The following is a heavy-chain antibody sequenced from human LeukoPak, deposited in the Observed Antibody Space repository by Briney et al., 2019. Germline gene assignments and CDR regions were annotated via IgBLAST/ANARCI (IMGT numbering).Heavy chain of an antibody. Sequence: ASVKGSCKASGYTFSTSAISWVRQAPGQGLEWRGWISVYNGNTKYTQKFQGRVTMTTDTSTSTAYMELRNLGSDDTAVYYCARDYSSSWYYFNNWGQGTLVTVSS. D-gene: IGHD6-13*01. CDR3: ARDYSSSWYYFNN. CDR2: ISVYNGNT. J-gene: IGHJ4*02. CDR1: GYTFSTSA. V-gene: IGHV1-18*01.